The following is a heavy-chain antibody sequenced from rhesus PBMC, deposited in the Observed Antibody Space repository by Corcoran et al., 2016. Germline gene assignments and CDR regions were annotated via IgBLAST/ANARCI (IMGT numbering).Heavy chain of an antibody. CDR1: GYSISSGYG. CDR3: ARETTGVIKMVDY. Sequence: QVQLQESGPGLVKPSETLSLTCAVSGYSISSGYGWRWVRQPPGKGLGWIGYIGGSSGSTNYNPSLKSRVTISKDTSKNQFSLKLSSVTAADTAVYYCARETTGVIKMVDYWGQGVLVTVSS. V-gene: IGHV4-127*01. D-gene: IGHD3-34*01. CDR2: IGGSSGST. J-gene: IGHJ4*01.